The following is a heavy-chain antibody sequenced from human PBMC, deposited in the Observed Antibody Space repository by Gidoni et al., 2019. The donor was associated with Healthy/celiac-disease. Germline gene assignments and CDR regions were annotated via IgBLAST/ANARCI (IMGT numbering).Heavy chain of an antibody. CDR1: VGSISSGGYY. Sequence: QVQLQESGPGLVKPSQTLSLTCTVSVGSISSGGYYWSWIRQHPGKGLEWIGYIYYSGSTYYNPSLKSRVTISVDTSKNQFSLKLSSVTAADTAVYYCARDRVAAAGIDYWGQGTLVTVSS. CDR3: ARDRVAAAGIDY. J-gene: IGHJ4*02. CDR2: IYYSGST. V-gene: IGHV4-31*03. D-gene: IGHD6-13*01.